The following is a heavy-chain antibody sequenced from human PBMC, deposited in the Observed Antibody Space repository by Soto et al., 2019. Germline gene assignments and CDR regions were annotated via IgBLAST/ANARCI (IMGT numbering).Heavy chain of an antibody. J-gene: IGHJ4*02. V-gene: IGHV3-23*01. CDR1: GLTFSNFA. CDR2: ISDSGGKT. Sequence: GGSLRLSCAASGLTFSNFAMSWVRQAPGKGLEWVSAISDSGGKTYYAGSVKGRFTISRDSSKNTLYLQMNSLRADDTAVYYCAKGIKWELHLDYWGQGTLVTVSS. CDR3: AKGIKWELHLDY. D-gene: IGHD1-26*01.